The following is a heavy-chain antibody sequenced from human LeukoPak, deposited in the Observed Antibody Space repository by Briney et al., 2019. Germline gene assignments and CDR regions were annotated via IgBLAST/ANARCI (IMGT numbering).Heavy chain of an antibody. J-gene: IGHJ6*03. CDR3: ARTYYYGSGSYWYYYYYYMDV. Sequence: PSETLSLTCTISGGYITNNYWSWIRQPPGKGVEWIGYIYYSGGTNYNPSLKSRVTISVDTSKKQFSLKLSSVTAADTAVYYCARTYYYGSGSYWYYYYYYMDVWGKGPRSPSP. V-gene: IGHV4-59*12. D-gene: IGHD3-10*01. CDR1: GGYITNNY. CDR2: IYYSGGT.